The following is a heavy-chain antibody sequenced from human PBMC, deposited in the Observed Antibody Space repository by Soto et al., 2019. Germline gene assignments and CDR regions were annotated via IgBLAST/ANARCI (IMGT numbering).Heavy chain of an antibody. D-gene: IGHD2-8*01. J-gene: IGHJ4*02. CDR1: GGSFSGYY. CDR3: AREMVYAYFDY. CDR2: INHSGST. V-gene: IGHV4-34*09. Sequence: SETLSLTCAVYGGSFSGYYWSWIRQPPGKGLEWIGEINHSGSTNYNPSLKSRVTMSVDTSKNQFSLKLSSVTAADTAVYYCAREMVYAYFDYWGQGTLVTVSS.